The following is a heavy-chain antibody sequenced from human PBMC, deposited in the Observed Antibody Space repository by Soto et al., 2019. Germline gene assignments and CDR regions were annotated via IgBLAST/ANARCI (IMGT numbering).Heavy chain of an antibody. CDR1: GFTFSSYA. Sequence: PGGSLRLSCAASGFTFSSYAMGWVRQAPGKGLEWVSAISGSGGSTYYADSVKGRFTISRDNSKNTLYLQMNSLRAEDTAVYYCAKVGCSGGSCYSRRYYYYYMDVWGKGTTVTVSS. CDR3: AKVGCSGGSCYSRRYYYYYMDV. D-gene: IGHD2-15*01. CDR2: ISGSGGST. J-gene: IGHJ6*03. V-gene: IGHV3-23*01.